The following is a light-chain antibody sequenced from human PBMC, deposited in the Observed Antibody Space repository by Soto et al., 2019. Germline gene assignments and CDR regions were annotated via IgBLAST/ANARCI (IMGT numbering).Light chain of an antibody. Sequence: EIVMTQSPATLSVSPGERATLSWRASQSVSSNLAWYQQKPGQAPRRLIYGASTRATGIQARFSGSGSGTESTLTISSLQSEEFAVYYCQQYNNFWTFGQGTKVEIK. CDR1: QSVSSN. CDR3: QQYNNFWT. CDR2: GAS. J-gene: IGKJ1*01. V-gene: IGKV3-15*01.